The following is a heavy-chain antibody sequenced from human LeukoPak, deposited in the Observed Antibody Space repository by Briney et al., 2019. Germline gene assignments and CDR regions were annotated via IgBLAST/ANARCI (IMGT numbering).Heavy chain of an antibody. V-gene: IGHV5-51*01. J-gene: IGHJ1*01. Sequence: GESLKISCKGSGYSFTSYWIGWVRQVPGKGLEWMGIIYPGDSDTRYSPSFQGQVTISADKSISTAYLQWSSLKASDTAMYYCVRGPYCSSTSCYSRYFQHWGQGTLVTVSS. CDR3: VRGPYCSSTSCYSRYFQH. CDR2: IYPGDSDT. CDR1: GYSFTSYW. D-gene: IGHD2-2*02.